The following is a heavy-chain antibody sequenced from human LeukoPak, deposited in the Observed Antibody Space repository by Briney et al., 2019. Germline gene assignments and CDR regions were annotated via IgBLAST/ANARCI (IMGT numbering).Heavy chain of an antibody. CDR1: SGSFSGYY. J-gene: IGHJ4*02. D-gene: IGHD3-22*01. V-gene: IGHV4-34*01. CDR3: ARGNSYYDSSGAFDY. Sequence: SETLSLTCAVYSGSFSGYYWSWIRQPPGKGLEWIGEINHSGSTNYNPSLKSRVTISVDTSKNQFSLKLSSVTAADTAVYYCARGNSYYDSSGAFDYWGQGILVTVSS. CDR2: INHSGST.